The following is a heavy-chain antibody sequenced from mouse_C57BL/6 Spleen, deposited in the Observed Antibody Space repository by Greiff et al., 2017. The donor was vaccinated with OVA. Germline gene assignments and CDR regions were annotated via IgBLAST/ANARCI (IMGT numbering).Heavy chain of an antibody. CDR2: IDPTSGGT. V-gene: IGHV1-72*01. D-gene: IGHD2-4*01. CDR1: GYTFTSYW. CDR3: ARPYYDYAWFAY. Sequence: QVQLQQPGAELVKPGASVKLSCKASGYTFTSYWMHWVKQRPGRGLEWIGRIDPTSGGTKYNEKFKSKATLTVDKPSSPAYMHLSSLTSEDSAVYYCARPYYDYAWFAYWGQGTLVTVSA. J-gene: IGHJ3*01.